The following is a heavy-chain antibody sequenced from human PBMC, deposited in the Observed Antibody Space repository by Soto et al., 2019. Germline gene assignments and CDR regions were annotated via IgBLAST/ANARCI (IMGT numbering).Heavy chain of an antibody. CDR2: ISGSGGST. Sequence: GGSLRLSCAASGFTFSSYAMSWVRQAPGKGLEWVSAISGSGGSTYYADSVKGRFTISRDNAKNTLFLQMNGLRAEDTAVYYCARGLYHKYGQDYWGRGTLVTVSS. D-gene: IGHD2-2*01. CDR1: GFTFSSYA. J-gene: IGHJ4*02. CDR3: ARGLYHKYGQDY. V-gene: IGHV3-23*01.